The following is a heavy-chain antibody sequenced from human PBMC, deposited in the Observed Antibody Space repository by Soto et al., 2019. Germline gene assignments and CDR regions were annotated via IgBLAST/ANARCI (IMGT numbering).Heavy chain of an antibody. J-gene: IGHJ4*02. CDR1: GFTFSDYY. CDR3: ARDWWGVRGSGDY. Sequence: GGSLRLSCAASGFTFSDYYMSWIRQAPGKGLEWVSYISISSSYINYADSVKGRFTISRDNTKNSLYLQMNSLRAEDTAVYYCARDWWGVRGSGDYWGQGTLVTVSS. CDR2: ISISSSYI. D-gene: IGHD3-10*01. V-gene: IGHV3-11*06.